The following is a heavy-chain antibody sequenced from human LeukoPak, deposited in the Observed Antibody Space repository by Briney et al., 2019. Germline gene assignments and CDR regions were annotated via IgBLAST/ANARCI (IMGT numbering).Heavy chain of an antibody. CDR1: GFTVSTNY. CDR2: IYSAGST. Sequence: GGSLRLSCADSGFTVSTNYMICVRQAPGKGLEWVSVIYSAGSTYYADSVKGRFTISRDNSKNTLYLQMNSLRAEDTAVYYCATAYDSESLGAWGLGTLVTVSS. CDR3: ATAYDSESLGA. V-gene: IGHV3-53*01. J-gene: IGHJ5*02. D-gene: IGHD3-10*01.